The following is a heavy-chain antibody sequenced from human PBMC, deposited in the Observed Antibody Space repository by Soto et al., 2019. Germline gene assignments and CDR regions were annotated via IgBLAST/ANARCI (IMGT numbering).Heavy chain of an antibody. CDR1: GYTFTSYA. Sequence: ASVKVSCKASGYTFTSYAMHWVRQAPGQRLEWMGWINAGNGNTKYSQKFQGRVTITRDTSASTAYMELSSLRSEDTAVYYCARDYSDIVVVPAALYFDYWGQGTLVTVSS. J-gene: IGHJ4*02. V-gene: IGHV1-3*01. CDR2: INAGNGNT. D-gene: IGHD2-2*01. CDR3: ARDYSDIVVVPAALYFDY.